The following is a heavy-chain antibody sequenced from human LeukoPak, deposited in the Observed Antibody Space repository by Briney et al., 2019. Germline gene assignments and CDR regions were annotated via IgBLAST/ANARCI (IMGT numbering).Heavy chain of an antibody. V-gene: IGHV3-48*01. CDR2: ISSSSSTI. D-gene: IGHD3-22*01. J-gene: IGHJ4*02. CDR3: ARDRGGRYYDSSGYTLDY. CDR1: GFTFSSYS. Sequence: GGSLRLSCAASGFTFSSYSMNWVRQAPGKGLEWVSYISSSSSTIYYADSVKGRFTISRDNAKNSLYLQMNSLRAEDTAVYYCARDRGGRYYDSSGYTLDYWGQGTLVTVSS.